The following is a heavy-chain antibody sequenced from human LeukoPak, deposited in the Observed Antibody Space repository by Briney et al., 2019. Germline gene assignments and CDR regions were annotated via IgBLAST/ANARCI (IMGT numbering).Heavy chain of an antibody. CDR1: GFTFSSYS. J-gene: IGHJ4*02. CDR3: ERVSGGSYRISDL. CDR2: ISSSSSYI. D-gene: IGHD5-18*01. V-gene: IGHV3-21*01. Sequence: PGGSLRLSCAASGFTFSSYSMNWVRQAPGKGLEWVSSISSSSSYIYYADSVKGRFTISRDNAKNSLYLQMNSLTAEDTAVYYCERVSGGSYRISDLWGQGTLVTVFS.